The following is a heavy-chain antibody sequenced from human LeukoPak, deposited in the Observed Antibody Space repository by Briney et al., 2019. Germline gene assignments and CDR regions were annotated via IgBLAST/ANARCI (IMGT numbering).Heavy chain of an antibody. V-gene: IGHV3-53*05. Sequence: GGSLSLSCAASGFTVSSNYLSWVRQAPGKGLEWVSVIYSGGSTYYADSVKGRFTISRDISNNTLYLQMTSLRPEDTAVYYCAKDRGGWSFDQWGQGTLDTVSS. J-gene: IGHJ4*02. CDR3: AKDRGGWSFDQ. CDR2: IYSGGST. CDR1: GFTVSSNY. D-gene: IGHD6-19*01.